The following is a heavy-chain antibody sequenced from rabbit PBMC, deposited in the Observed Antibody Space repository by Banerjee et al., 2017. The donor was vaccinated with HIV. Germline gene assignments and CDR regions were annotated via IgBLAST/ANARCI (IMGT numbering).Heavy chain of an antibody. V-gene: IGHV1S45*01. CDR3: ARDLAGVISWNFGL. CDR2: INTSTGNT. J-gene: IGHJ6*01. CDR1: GFSFSNKYV. D-gene: IGHD1-1*01. Sequence: QEQLEESGGDLVQPEGSLTLTCTASGFSFSNKYVMCWVRQAPGKGLEWIACINTSTGNTVYANWAKGRFTITKTSSTKVTLQMTSLTAADTATYFCARDLAGVISWNFGLWGPGTLVTVS.